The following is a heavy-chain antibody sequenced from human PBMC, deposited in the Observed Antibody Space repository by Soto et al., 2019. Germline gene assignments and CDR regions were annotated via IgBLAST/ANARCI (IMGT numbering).Heavy chain of an antibody. CDR2: IIPIFGTA. D-gene: IGHD6-13*01. Sequence: SVKVSCKASGGTFSSYAISWVRQAPGQGLEWMGGIIPIFGTANYAQKFQGRVTITADESTSTAYMELSSLRSEDTAVYYCARDSHHPYHPAAAGTIGRFDPWGQGTLVTVSS. V-gene: IGHV1-69*13. J-gene: IGHJ5*02. CDR1: GGTFSSYA. CDR3: ARDSHHPYHPAAAGTIGRFDP.